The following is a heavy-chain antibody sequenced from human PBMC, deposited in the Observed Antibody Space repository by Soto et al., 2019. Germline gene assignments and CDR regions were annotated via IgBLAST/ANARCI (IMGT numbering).Heavy chain of an antibody. D-gene: IGHD3-16*01. J-gene: IGHJ3*01. CDR2: VTGRASST. V-gene: IGHV3-23*01. Sequence: EVRLLESGGGLVLPGGSLRLSCVASGFTFPNYAMSWVRQAPGKGLEWVSGVTGRASSTYYADSVEGRFTISRDNSRNMLFLQMNSLGAEDTAVYYCAKPLPSITKRRLWADAFDVWGQGTMLTVSS. CDR3: AKPLPSITKRRLWADAFDV. CDR1: GFTFPNYA.